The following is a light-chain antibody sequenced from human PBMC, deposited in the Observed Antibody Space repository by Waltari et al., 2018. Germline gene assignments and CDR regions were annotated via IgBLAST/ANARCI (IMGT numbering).Light chain of an antibody. CDR1: SSNLRNYS. J-gene: IGLJ3*02. CDR3: GTWDSSLSAGV. CDR2: DNN. Sequence: QSVLTPPPSVSAAPGQKVTISCSGSSSNLRNYSVSWYQQLPGTVPKLLIYDNNKRPSGIPDRFSGSKSGTSATLGITGLQTGDEADYYCGTWDSSLSAGVFGGGTKLTVL. V-gene: IGLV1-51*01.